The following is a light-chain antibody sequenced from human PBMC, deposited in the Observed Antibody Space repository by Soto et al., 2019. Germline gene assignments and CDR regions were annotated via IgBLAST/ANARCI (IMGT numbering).Light chain of an antibody. CDR3: LQYNVYPLT. CDR1: QSISLW. CDR2: KAS. J-gene: IGKJ4*01. Sequence: DIQMTQSPSTLSASVGDRVTITCRASQSISLWLAWYQQRPGKAPKLLIYKASTLEGGVPSRFSASGSGTDFTLTISSLQPDDHATYFCLQYNVYPLTFGGGTKVEIK. V-gene: IGKV1-5*03.